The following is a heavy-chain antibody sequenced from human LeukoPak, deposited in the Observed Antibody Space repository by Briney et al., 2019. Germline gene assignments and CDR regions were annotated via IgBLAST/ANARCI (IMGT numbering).Heavy chain of an antibody. V-gene: IGHV3-23*01. CDR1: GFTFSTFS. J-gene: IGHJ2*01. CDR2: IIDGNGAT. Sequence: GGSLRLSCAASGFTFSTFSMSWVRQAPGKGLEWVSAIIDGNGATYYGDFVKGRFTISRDNSQSTLYLQMNNLRAEDSAVYYCANHHPLRYLDLWGHGTLVTVSS. CDR3: ANHHPLRYLDL.